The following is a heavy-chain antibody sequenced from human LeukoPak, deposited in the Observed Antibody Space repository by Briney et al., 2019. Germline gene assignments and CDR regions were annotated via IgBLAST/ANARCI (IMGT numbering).Heavy chain of an antibody. CDR2: IYISGAA. Sequence: SETLSLTCSVSGASISTHYWTWIRQPARERLEWVGRIYISGAATSNPSPNSRVTMSVDTSKNQFSLNLISVTAADTAVYYGARALNPLPGTYYFDYWGQGTLVTVSS. J-gene: IGHJ4*02. CDR3: ARALNPLPGTYYFDY. V-gene: IGHV4-4*07. D-gene: IGHD2-15*01. CDR1: GASISTHY.